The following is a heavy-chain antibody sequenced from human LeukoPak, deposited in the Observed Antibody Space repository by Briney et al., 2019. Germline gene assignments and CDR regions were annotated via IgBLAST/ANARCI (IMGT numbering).Heavy chain of an antibody. CDR1: GFTFDDYA. CDR2: ISWNSGSI. D-gene: IGHD5-12*01. V-gene: IGHV3-9*01. CDR3: ARGGVSRLEY. Sequence: GGSLRLSCAASGFTFDDYAMHWVRQAPGKGLEWVSGISWNSGSIGYADSVKGRFTISRDNAKNSLYLQMSSLRAEDTAVYFCARGGVSRLEYWGQGTPVTVSS. J-gene: IGHJ4*02.